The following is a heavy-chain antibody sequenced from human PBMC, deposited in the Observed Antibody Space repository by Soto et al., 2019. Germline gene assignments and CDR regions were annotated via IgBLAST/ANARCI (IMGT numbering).Heavy chain of an antibody. CDR2: IIPIFGTA. D-gene: IGHD5-12*01. Sequence: SVKVSCKASGGTFSSYAISWVRQAPGQGLEWMGGIIPIFGTANYAQKFQGRATITADESTSTAYMELSSLRSEDTAVYYCAREHRDSYNYSFDIWGQGTMVTVSS. CDR3: AREHRDSYNYSFDI. V-gene: IGHV1-69*13. CDR1: GGTFSSYA. J-gene: IGHJ3*02.